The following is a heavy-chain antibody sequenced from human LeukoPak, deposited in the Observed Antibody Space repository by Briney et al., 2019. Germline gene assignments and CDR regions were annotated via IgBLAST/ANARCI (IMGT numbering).Heavy chain of an antibody. CDR3: ARDPRWFDP. CDR2: IKSKTDGWTT. CDR1: GFIFDNAW. Sequence: GGSLRLSCAASGFIFDNAWMSWVRQAPGKGLEGVGRIKSKTDGWTTDYAAPVKGRFTISRDDAKNTLYLQINSLKTEDTAVYYCARDPRWFDPWGQGTLVTVSS. V-gene: IGHV3-15*01. J-gene: IGHJ5*02.